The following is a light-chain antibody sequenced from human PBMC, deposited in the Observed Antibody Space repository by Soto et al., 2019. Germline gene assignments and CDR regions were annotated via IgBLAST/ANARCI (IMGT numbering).Light chain of an antibody. CDR3: QQYSSSWT. CDR1: QSISDT. CDR2: GAS. Sequence: EIVMTQSPATLSVSPGGRATLSCRASQSISDTLAWYQQKPGQAPRLLIYGASTRATGIPARFSGSGSGTEFTLTISSLQSEDFAVYYCQQYSSSWTFGQGTKVDIK. V-gene: IGKV3-15*01. J-gene: IGKJ1*01.